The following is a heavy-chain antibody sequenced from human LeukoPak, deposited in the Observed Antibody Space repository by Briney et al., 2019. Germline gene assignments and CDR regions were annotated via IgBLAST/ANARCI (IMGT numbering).Heavy chain of an antibody. Sequence: PSETLSLTCTVSGGSISSYYLSWIRQPPGKGLEWIGYIYYSGSTNYNPSLKSRVTISVDTSKNQFSLKLSSVTAADTAVYYCARVEYYDSSGYYYNWYFDLWGRGTLVTVSS. V-gene: IGHV4-59*01. CDR2: IYYSGST. CDR1: GGSISSYY. D-gene: IGHD3-22*01. J-gene: IGHJ2*01. CDR3: ARVEYYDSSGYYYNWYFDL.